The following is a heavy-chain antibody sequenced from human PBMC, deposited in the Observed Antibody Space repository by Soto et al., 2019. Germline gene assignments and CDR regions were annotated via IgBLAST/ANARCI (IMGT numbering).Heavy chain of an antibody. CDR3: ARHVPAAGYYYGMDV. CDR1: GGTFSSYA. Sequence: QVQLVQSGAEVKKPGSSVKVSYEASGGTFSSYAISWVRQAPGQGLEWMGGIIPIFGTANYAQKFQGRVTITADESTSTAYMELSSLRSEDTAVYYCARHVPAAGYYYGMDVWGQGTTVTVSS. D-gene: IGHD2-2*01. V-gene: IGHV1-69*12. CDR2: IIPIFGTA. J-gene: IGHJ6*02.